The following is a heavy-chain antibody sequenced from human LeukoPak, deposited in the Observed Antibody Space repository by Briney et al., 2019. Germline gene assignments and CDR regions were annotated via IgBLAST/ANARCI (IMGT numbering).Heavy chain of an antibody. CDR2: IYYSGST. Sequence: SETLSLTCTVSGGSISSGGYYWSWIRQHPGKGLEWIGYIYYSGSTYYNPSLKSRVTISVDTSKNQFSLKLSSVTAADTAVYYCARSSKPYVFDYWGQGTLVTVSS. D-gene: IGHD3-16*01. J-gene: IGHJ4*02. V-gene: IGHV4-31*03. CDR1: GGSISSGGYY. CDR3: ARSSKPYVFDY.